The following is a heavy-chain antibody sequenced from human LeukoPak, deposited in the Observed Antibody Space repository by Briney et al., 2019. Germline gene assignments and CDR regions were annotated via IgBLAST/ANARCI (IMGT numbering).Heavy chain of an antibody. Sequence: SETLSLTCAVYGGSFSGYYWSWIRQPPGKGLEWIGEINHSGSTNYNPSLKSRVTISVDTSKNQFSLKLSSVTAADTAVYYCARGLGYSYGTPDAFDIWGQGTMVTVSS. J-gene: IGHJ3*02. CDR3: ARGLGYSYGTPDAFDI. CDR2: INHSGST. D-gene: IGHD5-18*01. CDR1: GGSFSGYY. V-gene: IGHV4-34*01.